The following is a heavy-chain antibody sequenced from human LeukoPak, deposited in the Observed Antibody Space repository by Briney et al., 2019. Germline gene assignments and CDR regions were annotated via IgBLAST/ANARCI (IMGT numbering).Heavy chain of an antibody. CDR2: IRFDGNDK. CDR1: GFTFSSYG. D-gene: IGHD6-13*01. CDR3: AKDPWKNSSTWSYNWFDP. J-gene: IGHJ5*02. V-gene: IGHV3-30*02. Sequence: GGSLRLSCAASGFTFSSYGMHWVRQAPGKGLEWVAFIRFDGNDKYYAGSVKGRFTISRDNSKNTLYLQMNSLRAEDTAVYYCAKDPWKNSSTWSYNWFDPWGQGTLVTVSS.